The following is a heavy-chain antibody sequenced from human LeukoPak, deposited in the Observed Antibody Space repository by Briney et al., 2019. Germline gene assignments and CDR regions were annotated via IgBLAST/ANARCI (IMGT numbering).Heavy chain of an antibody. J-gene: IGHJ4*02. Sequence: GGSLRLSCAASGFTFSSYAMHWVRQAPGKGLEWVAVISYDGSNKYYADSVKGRFTISRDNSKNTLYLQMNSLRAEDTAVYYCASLSYYDFWSGYNYYFDYWGQGTLVTVSS. D-gene: IGHD3-3*01. CDR3: ASLSYYDFWSGYNYYFDY. CDR2: ISYDGSNK. CDR1: GFTFSSYA. V-gene: IGHV3-30-3*01.